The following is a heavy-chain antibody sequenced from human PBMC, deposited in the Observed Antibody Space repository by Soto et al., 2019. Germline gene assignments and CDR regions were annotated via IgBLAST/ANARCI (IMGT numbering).Heavy chain of an antibody. CDR2: IIPILGIA. CDR1: GGTFSSYT. V-gene: IGHV1-69*02. J-gene: IGHJ6*02. Sequence: QVQLVQSGAEVKKPGSSVKVSCKASGGTFSSYTISWVRQAPGQGLEWMGRIIPILGIANYAQKFQGRVTITADNSTSTAYMELSSLRSEDTAVYYCARSMYSSSWYLKQTNYYYGMDVWGQGTTVTVSS. CDR3: ARSMYSSSWYLKQTNYYYGMDV. D-gene: IGHD6-13*01.